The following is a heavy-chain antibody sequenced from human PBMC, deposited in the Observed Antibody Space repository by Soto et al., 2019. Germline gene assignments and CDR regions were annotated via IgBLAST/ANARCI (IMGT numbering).Heavy chain of an antibody. CDR1: GFSFSIFW. Sequence: GGSLRLSCAASGFSFSIFWMTWVRQVPGEGLVWVATLYLGGTETYHADSVKCRFTISRYNAKNSLHLQMNNLRAEDTALYYCARERATYIGFDPWGQGTLVTVSS. V-gene: IGHV3-7*01. CDR2: LYLGGTET. D-gene: IGHD2-2*02. CDR3: ARERATYIGFDP. J-gene: IGHJ5*02.